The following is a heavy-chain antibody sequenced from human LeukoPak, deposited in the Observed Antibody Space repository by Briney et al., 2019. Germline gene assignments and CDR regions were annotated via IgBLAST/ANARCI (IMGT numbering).Heavy chain of an antibody. D-gene: IGHD2-2*01. CDR1: GGTFSSYA. CDR3: ARVGYQKPVRYYYYGMDV. CDR2: IIPIFGTA. J-gene: IGHJ6*02. Sequence: GASVKVSCKATGGTFSSYAISWVRQAPGQGLEWMGGIIPIFGTANYAQKFQGRVTITADKSTSTAYMELSSLRSEDTAVYYCARVGYQKPVRYYYYGMDVWGQGTTVTVSS. V-gene: IGHV1-69*06.